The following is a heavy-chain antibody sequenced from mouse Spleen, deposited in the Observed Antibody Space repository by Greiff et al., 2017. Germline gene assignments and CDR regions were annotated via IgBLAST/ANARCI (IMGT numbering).Heavy chain of an antibody. CDR3: ASLRYDSFAY. D-gene: IGHD2-14*01. J-gene: IGHJ3*01. Sequence: EVQLKESGGDLVKPGGSLKLSCAASGFTFSSYGMSWVRQTPDKRLEWVATISSGGSYTYYPDSVKGRFTISRDNAKNTLYLQMSSLKSEDTAMYYGASLRYDSFAYWGQGTLVTVSA. V-gene: IGHV5-6*01. CDR1: GFTFSSYG. CDR2: ISSGGSYT.